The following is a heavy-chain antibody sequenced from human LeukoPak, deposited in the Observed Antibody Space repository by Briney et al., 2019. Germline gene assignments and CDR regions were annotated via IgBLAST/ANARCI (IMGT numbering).Heavy chain of an antibody. CDR2: IYYSGST. CDR1: GGSISSVDYY. J-gene: IGHJ4*02. Sequence: SETLSLTCTFAGGSISSVDYYWSWIRQPPGKGLEWIGYIYYSGSTYYNPSLKSRVTISVATSKNQFSLKLSSVTAADTAVYYCARAREGYSSGSVRFDYWGQGTLVTVSS. CDR3: ARAREGYSSGSVRFDY. D-gene: IGHD2-15*01. V-gene: IGHV4-30-4*01.